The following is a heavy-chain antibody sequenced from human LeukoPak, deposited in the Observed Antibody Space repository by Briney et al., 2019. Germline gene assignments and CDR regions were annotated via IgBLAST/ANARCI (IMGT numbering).Heavy chain of an antibody. Sequence: PSETLSLTCAVYGGSFSGYYWSWIRQPPGKGLEWIGEINHSGSTNYNPPLKSRVTISVDTSKNQFSLKLSSVTAADTAVYYCARSPYSLYSSGYYHRYYYYGMDVWGQGTTVTVSS. CDR2: INHSGST. D-gene: IGHD3-22*01. CDR1: GGSFSGYY. CDR3: ARSPYSLYSSGYYHRYYYYGMDV. J-gene: IGHJ6*02. V-gene: IGHV4-34*01.